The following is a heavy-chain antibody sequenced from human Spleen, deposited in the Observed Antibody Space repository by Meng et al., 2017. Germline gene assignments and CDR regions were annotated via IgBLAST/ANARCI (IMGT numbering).Heavy chain of an antibody. CDR1: GFTFIDSY. Sequence: VQVVDSGGGLVKPGGSLRLSCAGSGFTFIDSYMSWVRQAPGKGVEWVSYISSRATTIYYADSVKGRFTISRDNANNSLYLQMNSLRAEDTAVYYCAKDLSGAYWGQGTLVTVSS. D-gene: IGHD1-26*01. V-gene: IGHV3-11*01. CDR3: AKDLSGAY. CDR2: ISSRATTI. J-gene: IGHJ4*02.